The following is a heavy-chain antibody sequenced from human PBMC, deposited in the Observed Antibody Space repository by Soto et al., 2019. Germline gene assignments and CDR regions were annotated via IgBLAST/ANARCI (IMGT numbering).Heavy chain of an antibody. V-gene: IGHV3-23*01. J-gene: IGHJ6*02. D-gene: IGHD3-10*01. CDR2: ITGSGGST. Sequence: EVQLLESGGGLVQPGGSLRLSCAASGFTFSSYAMSWVRQSPGKGLTWVSVITGSGGSTYYADSVKGRFTIARDNSKNTLFLHINSQRDEDTAVYYCAKDLTVVQGLIYYGMDVWGQGTTVTVSS. CDR3: AKDLTVVQGLIYYGMDV. CDR1: GFTFSSYA.